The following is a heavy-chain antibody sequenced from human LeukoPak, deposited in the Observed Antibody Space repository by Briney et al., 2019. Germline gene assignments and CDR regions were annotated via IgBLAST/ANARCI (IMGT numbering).Heavy chain of an antibody. V-gene: IGHV1-3*01. CDR3: ARDLGVGCSSTSCYAYYYYGMDV. D-gene: IGHD2-2*01. Sequence: ASVKVSCKASGYTFTSYAMHWVRQAPGQRLEWMGWINAGNGNTKYSQKFQGRVTITRDTSASTAYMELSSLRSEDTAVYYCARDLGVGCSSTSCYAYYYYGMDVWGQGTTVTVSS. CDR2: INAGNGNT. J-gene: IGHJ6*02. CDR1: GYTFTSYA.